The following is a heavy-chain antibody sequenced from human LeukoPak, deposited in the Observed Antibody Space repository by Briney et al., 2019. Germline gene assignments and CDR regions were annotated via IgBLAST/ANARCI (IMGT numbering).Heavy chain of an antibody. J-gene: IGHJ6*02. CDR2: ISKSADTI. Sequence: GGSLRLSCTASGFTFSDYYMSWLRQAPGKGLEWVSYISKSADTIYYADAVKGRFTISRDNAKNSLYLQMNSLRAEDTAVYYCASRQLIPYYYYALDVWGQGTTVTVSS. CDR3: ASRQLIPYYYYALDV. V-gene: IGHV3-11*01. D-gene: IGHD2-2*01. CDR1: GFTFSDYY.